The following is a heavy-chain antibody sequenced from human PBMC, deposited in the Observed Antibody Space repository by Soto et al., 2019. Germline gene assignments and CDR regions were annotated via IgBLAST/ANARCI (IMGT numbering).Heavy chain of an antibody. CDR3: ARHSATTVIDY. CDR2: IYYSGST. CDR1: GGSISSYY. J-gene: IGHJ4*02. Sequence: SETLSLTCTGSGGSISSYYWSWIRQPPGKGLEWIGYIYYSGSTNYNPSLKSRVTISVDTSKNQFSLKLSSVTAADTAVYYCARHSATTVIDYWGQGTLVTVSS. V-gene: IGHV4-59*08. D-gene: IGHD4-17*01.